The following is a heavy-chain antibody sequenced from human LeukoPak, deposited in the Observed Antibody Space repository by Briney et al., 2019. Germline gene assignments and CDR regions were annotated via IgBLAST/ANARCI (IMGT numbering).Heavy chain of an antibody. CDR3: ARDISRVANFSSGLCNWFDP. Sequence: SETLSLTCTVSGGSISSYYWSWSRQPPRKGLGWDGYIYYSGSTNYNPSLKSRVTISVDTSKNQFSLKLSSVTAADTAVYDSARDISRVANFSSGLCNWFDPWGQGTLVTVSS. J-gene: IGHJ5*02. D-gene: IGHD3-3*01. V-gene: IGHV4-59*01. CDR2: IYYSGST. CDR1: GGSISSYY.